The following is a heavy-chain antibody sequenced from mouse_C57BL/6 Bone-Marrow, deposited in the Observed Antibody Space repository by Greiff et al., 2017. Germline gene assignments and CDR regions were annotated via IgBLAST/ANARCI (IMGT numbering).Heavy chain of an antibody. CDR3: ARDGYSYYYYAMDY. CDR1: GYTFTSYD. CDR2: IYPRDGST. D-gene: IGHD2-3*01. Sequence: VMLVESGPELVKPGASVKLSCKASGYTFTSYDINWVKQRPGQGLEWIGWIYPRDGSTKYNEKFKGKATLTVDTSSSTAYMELHSLTSEDSAVYFCARDGYSYYYYAMDYWGQGTSVTVSS. V-gene: IGHV1-85*01. J-gene: IGHJ4*01.